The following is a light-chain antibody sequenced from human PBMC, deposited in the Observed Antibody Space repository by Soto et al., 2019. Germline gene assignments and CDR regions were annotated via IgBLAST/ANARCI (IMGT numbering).Light chain of an antibody. CDR3: HVWDSSGDHVL. CDR1: NIGSKS. J-gene: IGLJ2*01. Sequence: SYELTQPPSVSVAPGQTARITCGGNNIGSKSVHWYQQKPGQDPVLVVYDDSERPSGIPERFSGSNSGNTATLTISRVEAGDEADYYCHVWDSSGDHVLFGGGTKLTVL. CDR2: DDS. V-gene: IGLV3-21*02.